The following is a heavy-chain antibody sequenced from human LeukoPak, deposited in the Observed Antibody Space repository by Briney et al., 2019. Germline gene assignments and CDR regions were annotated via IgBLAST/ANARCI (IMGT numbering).Heavy chain of an antibody. D-gene: IGHD5-12*01. CDR1: GFTLSDHF. CDR2: SRNKAKSYTT. J-gene: IGHJ4*02. Sequence: GGSLRLSCEASGFTLSDHFLAWVRQAPGKGLEWVGRSRNKAKSYTTEYAASVKGRFTISRDDSKNSLYLQMNSLKTEDTAVYYCARVGSVARSDYLDYWGQGTLVTVSS. CDR3: ARVGSVARSDYLDY. V-gene: IGHV3-72*01.